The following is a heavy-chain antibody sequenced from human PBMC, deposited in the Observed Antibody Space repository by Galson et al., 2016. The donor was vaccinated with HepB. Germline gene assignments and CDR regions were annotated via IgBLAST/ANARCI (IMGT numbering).Heavy chain of an antibody. V-gene: IGHV3-53*04. CDR2: IYSSDTS. D-gene: IGHD6-13*01. Sequence: SLRLSCAASGFTVSRNYMSWVRQAPGKGLECVSVIYSSDTSYYADSVKGRFTISRHNSRNTLYLQMNSLRAGDTALYYCARGAGYSSSWYAAGRAFDIWGQGTVVTVSS. J-gene: IGHJ3*02. CDR3: ARGAGYSSSWYAAGRAFDI. CDR1: GFTVSRNY.